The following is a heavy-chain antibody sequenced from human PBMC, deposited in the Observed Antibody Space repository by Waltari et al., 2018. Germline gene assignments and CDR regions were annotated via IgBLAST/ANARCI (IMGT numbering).Heavy chain of an antibody. CDR3: ARLLRYQYESVGFGWRFFDA. CDR2: VRNTGAA. V-gene: IGHV4-59*08. CDR1: GDSLSTYY. J-gene: IGHJ4*02. Sequence: QVQLRESGPGLVKPSETLFITCSVSGDSLSTYYWTWLRQAPGKGLKWIAYVRNTGAAKCTRSFDIRVTVSAVASKNQSSLGRPAVTASYTSLECCARLLRYQYESVGFGWRFFDAWGQGILVTVSS. D-gene: IGHD3-9*01.